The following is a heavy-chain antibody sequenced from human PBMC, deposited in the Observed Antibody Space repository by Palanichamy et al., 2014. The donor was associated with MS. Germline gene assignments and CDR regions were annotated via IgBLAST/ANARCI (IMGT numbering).Heavy chain of an antibody. Sequence: EVQLLESGGGLVQPGGSLRLSCAGSGFTFSSYAMSWVRQAPGKGLEWVSAISGSGGSTYYVDSVKGRFTISRDNSKNTLYLQMNSLRAENTAVYYCAKGTFGDLIDYWGQGTLVTVSS. CDR3: AKGTFGDLIDY. D-gene: IGHD4-17*01. CDR1: GFTFSSYA. J-gene: IGHJ4*02. V-gene: IGHV3-23*01. CDR2: ISGSGGST.